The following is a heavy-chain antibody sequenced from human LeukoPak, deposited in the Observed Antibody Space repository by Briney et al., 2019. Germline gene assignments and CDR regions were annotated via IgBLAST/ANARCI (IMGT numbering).Heavy chain of an antibody. Sequence: GGSLRLSCAASGFTFSSYAMSWVRQAPGKGLEWVSAISGSGGSTYYADSVKGRFTISRDNSKNTLYLQMNSLRAEDTAVYYCARDQSYSYGILDYWGQGTLVTVSS. V-gene: IGHV3-23*01. CDR2: ISGSGGST. CDR3: ARDQSYSYGILDY. CDR1: GFTFSSYA. D-gene: IGHD5-18*01. J-gene: IGHJ4*02.